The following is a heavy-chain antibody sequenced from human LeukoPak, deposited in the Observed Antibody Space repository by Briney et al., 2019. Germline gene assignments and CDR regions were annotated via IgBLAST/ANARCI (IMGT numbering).Heavy chain of an antibody. CDR2: IYTSGST. J-gene: IGHJ6*02. D-gene: IGHD2-2*01. CDR1: GGSISSYY. CDR3: ARDRVVPAAMGYYHYGMDV. Sequence: SETLSLTCTVSGGSISSYYWSWIRQPAGKGLEWIGRIYTSGSTNYNPSLKSRVTMSVDTSKNQFSLKLSSVTAADTAVYYCARDRVVPAAMGYYHYGMDVWGQGTTVTVSS. V-gene: IGHV4-4*07.